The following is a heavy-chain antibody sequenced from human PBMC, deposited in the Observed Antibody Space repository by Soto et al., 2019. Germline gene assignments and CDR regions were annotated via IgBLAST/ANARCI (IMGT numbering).Heavy chain of an antibody. CDR1: GFTFSSYG. CDR2: IPHDGTYQ. V-gene: IGHV3-30*19. CDR3: VRDDDNLANGLDH. J-gene: IGHJ4*02. Sequence: QVQLVESGGGVVQPGGSLRLSCTASGFTFSSYGMHWVRQAPGKGLQWVAVIPHDGTYQYYLDSVKGRFTISRDNSKDTLYLQMNRLRVEDTAVYYCVRDDDNLANGLDHWGQGTLVTVSS. D-gene: IGHD1-1*01.